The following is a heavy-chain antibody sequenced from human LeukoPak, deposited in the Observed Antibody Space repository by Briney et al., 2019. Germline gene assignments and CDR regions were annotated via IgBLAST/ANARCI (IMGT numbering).Heavy chain of an antibody. D-gene: IGHD2-15*01. V-gene: IGHV1-69*04. CDR2: IIPILGIA. J-gene: IGHJ4*02. CDR1: GGTFSSYA. CDR3: ARMGLGVVSHFDY. Sequence: SVKVSCKASGGTFSSYAISWVRQAPGQGLEWMGRIIPILGIANYTQKFQGRVTITADKSTSTAYMELSSLRSEDTAVYYCARMGLGVVSHFDYWGQGTLVTVSS.